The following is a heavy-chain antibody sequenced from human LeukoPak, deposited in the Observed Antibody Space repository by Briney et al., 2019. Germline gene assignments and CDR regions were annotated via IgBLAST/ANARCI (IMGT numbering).Heavy chain of an antibody. CDR1: GFTFSSYG. J-gene: IGHJ4*02. Sequence: GGSLRLSCAASGFTFSSYGMHWVRKAPGKGLGWVSAISGSGGSTYYADSVKGRFTISRDNSKNTLYLQMNSLRAEDTAVYYCAKGSYCSSTSCYTDWGQGTLVTVSS. CDR2: ISGSGGST. CDR3: AKGSYCSSTSCYTD. D-gene: IGHD2-2*02. V-gene: IGHV3-23*01.